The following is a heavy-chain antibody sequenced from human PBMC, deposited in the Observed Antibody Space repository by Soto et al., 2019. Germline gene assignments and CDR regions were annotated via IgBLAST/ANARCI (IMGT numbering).Heavy chain of an antibody. CDR1: GFNFSSYA. CDR2: ISGSGGST. Sequence: EVQLLESVGGLVQPGGSLRLSCAASGFNFSSYAMSWVRQAPGKGLEWVSAISGSGGSTYYADSVKGRFTISRDNSENTLYLQRNSLRAEDTAVYYCAKQGFWSGSTWGFDYWGQGTLVTVSA. CDR3: AKQGFWSGSTWGFDY. V-gene: IGHV3-23*01. J-gene: IGHJ4*02. D-gene: IGHD3-3*01.